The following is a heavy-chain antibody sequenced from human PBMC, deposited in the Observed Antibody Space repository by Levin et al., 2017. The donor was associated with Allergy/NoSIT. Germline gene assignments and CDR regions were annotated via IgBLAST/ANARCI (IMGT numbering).Heavy chain of an antibody. V-gene: IGHV4-39*01. Sequence: SETLSLTCSVSGGSISRRSYYWGWIRQPPGKGLEWIGNIDYTGSSYYNPSLKSRVTISVDTSKNQFSLNLTSVTAADTAVYYCARRGYCDGNYCHYFDYWGEGTLVTVSS. CDR3: ARRGYCDGNYCHYFDY. J-gene: IGHJ4*02. CDR1: GGSISRRSYY. D-gene: IGHD2-21*01. CDR2: IDYTGSS.